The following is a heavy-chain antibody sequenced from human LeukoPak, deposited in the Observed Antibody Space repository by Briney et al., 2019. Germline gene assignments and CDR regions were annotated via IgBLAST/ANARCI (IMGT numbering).Heavy chain of an antibody. J-gene: IGHJ6*03. CDR1: GGSISSSSYY. D-gene: IGHD3-9*01. CDR2: IYYSGST. CDR3: ARTRHDSFYYYYYYMDV. Sequence: SETLSLTCTVSGGSISSSSYYWGWIRQPPGKGLEWIGSIYYSGSTYYNPSLKSRVTISVDTSKNQFSLKLSSVTAADTAVYYCARTRHDSFYYYYYYMDVWGKGTTVTVSS. V-gene: IGHV4-39*07.